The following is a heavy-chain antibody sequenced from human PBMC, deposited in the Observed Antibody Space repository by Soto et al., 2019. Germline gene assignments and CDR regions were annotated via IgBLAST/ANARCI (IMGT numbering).Heavy chain of an antibody. J-gene: IGHJ5*02. Sequence: SVKVSCKASGYTFTSYGISWVRQAPGQGLEWMGGIIPIFGTANYAQKFQGRVTITADESTSTAYMELSSLRSEDTAVYYCASLITGPGTFDPWGQGTLVTVSS. CDR1: GYTFTSYG. CDR2: IIPIFGTA. D-gene: IGHD1-20*01. CDR3: ASLITGPGTFDP. V-gene: IGHV1-69*13.